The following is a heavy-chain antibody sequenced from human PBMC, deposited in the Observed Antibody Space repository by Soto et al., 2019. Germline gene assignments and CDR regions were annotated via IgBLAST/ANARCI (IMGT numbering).Heavy chain of an antibody. D-gene: IGHD6-6*01. CDR3: ARYSSSVRPTGFDP. J-gene: IGHJ5*02. CDR1: GGTFSSYA. CDR2: IIPIFGTA. V-gene: IGHV1-69*13. Sequence: SVKVSCKASGGTFSSYAISWVRQAPGQGLEWMGGIIPIFGTANYAQKFQGRVTITADESTSTAYMELSSLRSEDTAVYYCARYSSSVRPTGFDPWGQGALVTVSS.